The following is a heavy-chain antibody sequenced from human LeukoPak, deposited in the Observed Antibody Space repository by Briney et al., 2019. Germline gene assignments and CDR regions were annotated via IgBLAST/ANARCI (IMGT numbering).Heavy chain of an antibody. Sequence: SETLSLTCSVSGGSIDSSSYYWGWICQPPGKGLEWIGSIYYSGSTYYNPSLKSRVTISVDTSKNQFSLKLSSVTAADTAVYYCATLTTVDTNFDYWGQGTLVTVSS. CDR1: GGSIDSSSYY. V-gene: IGHV4-39*01. CDR2: IYYSGST. CDR3: ATLTTVDTNFDY. J-gene: IGHJ4*02. D-gene: IGHD4-23*01.